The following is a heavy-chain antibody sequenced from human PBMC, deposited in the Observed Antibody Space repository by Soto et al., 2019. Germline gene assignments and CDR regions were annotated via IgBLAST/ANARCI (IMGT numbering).Heavy chain of an antibody. Sequence: GSLRLSCAASGFTFSIYGMHWVRQAPGKGLEWVAVIWYDGSNKYYADSVKGRFTISRDNSKNTLYLQMNSLRAEDTAVYYCARATGAVKYYYYYYMDIWGKGTTVTVSS. V-gene: IGHV3-33*01. CDR2: IWYDGSNK. CDR3: ARATGAVKYYYYYYMDI. D-gene: IGHD7-27*01. CDR1: GFTFSIYG. J-gene: IGHJ6*03.